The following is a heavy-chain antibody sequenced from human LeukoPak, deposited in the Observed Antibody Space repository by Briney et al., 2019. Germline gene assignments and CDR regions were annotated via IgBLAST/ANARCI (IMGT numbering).Heavy chain of an antibody. CDR3: ASSYSSSWWFEKGGAALCSD. D-gene: IGHD6-13*01. J-gene: IGHJ4*02. Sequence: ASVKVSCKASGYTFTSYYMHWVRQAPGQGLEWMGIINPSGGSTSYAQKFQGRVTMTRDTSTSTVYMELSSLRSEDTAVYYCASSYSSSWWFEKGGAALCSDWGQGTLVTVSS. V-gene: IGHV1-46*01. CDR1: GYTFTSYY. CDR2: INPSGGST.